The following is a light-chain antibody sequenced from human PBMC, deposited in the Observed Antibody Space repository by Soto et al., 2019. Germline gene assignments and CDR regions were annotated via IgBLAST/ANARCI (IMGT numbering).Light chain of an antibody. V-gene: IGKV1-27*01. CDR3: HSRA. CDR2: AAS. Sequence: DIQMTQSPSSMSASVGDRVTITCRASQGISNYLAWYQQKPGKVPKLLIYAASTLQSGVPSRFSGSGSGTEFTLTISRLQPDDFATYFCHSRAFGQGTLLEIK. CDR1: QGISNY. J-gene: IGKJ5*01.